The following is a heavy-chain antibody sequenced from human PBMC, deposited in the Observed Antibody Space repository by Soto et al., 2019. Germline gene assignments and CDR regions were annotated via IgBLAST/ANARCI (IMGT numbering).Heavy chain of an antibody. J-gene: IGHJ4*01. Sequence: LRLSCGASGLSVSDNYMGWVRQAPGRGLEWVSVMYAGGDTHYADSVKGRFTISRDKSENTLYLQMNSLRDEDTGVYFCVSRIPSWVFDYWGLGTLVTVSS. V-gene: IGHV3-53*01. CDR3: VSRIPSWVFDY. CDR2: MYAGGDT. CDR1: GLSVSDNY. D-gene: IGHD2-21*01.